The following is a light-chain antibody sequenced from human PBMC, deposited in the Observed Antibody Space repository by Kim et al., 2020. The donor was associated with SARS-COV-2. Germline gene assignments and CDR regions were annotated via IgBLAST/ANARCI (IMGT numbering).Light chain of an antibody. CDR1: RDISGY. Sequence: ASGDSILTIPCPSHRDISGYLACYQQKPGRAPTLLIYAASTLHSGVPSRFSGSGSMTDFILTLSSLQPEDFASYYFQQFNSYPLTVGGGTEVDIK. V-gene: IGKV1-9*01. CDR2: AAS. J-gene: IGKJ4*01. CDR3: QQFNSYPLT.